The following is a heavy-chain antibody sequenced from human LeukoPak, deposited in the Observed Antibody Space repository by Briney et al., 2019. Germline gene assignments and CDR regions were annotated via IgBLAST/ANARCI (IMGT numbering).Heavy chain of an antibody. CDR2: IYPGDSKT. CDR1: GYSFTTYW. Sequence: GESLKISCKGSGYSFTTYWTAWVRQMPGKGLEWMGIIYPGDSKTIYSPTFQGQVTIPADKSISTAYLQWSSLKASDTAMYYCARSGSSGYYYDYWGQGTLVTVSS. CDR3: ARSGSSGYYYDY. D-gene: IGHD3-22*01. J-gene: IGHJ4*02. V-gene: IGHV5-51*01.